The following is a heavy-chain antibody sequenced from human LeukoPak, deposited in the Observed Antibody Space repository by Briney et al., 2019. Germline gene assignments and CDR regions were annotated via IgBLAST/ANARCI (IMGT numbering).Heavy chain of an antibody. CDR3: ATLEPYSSSWYGFDY. V-gene: IGHV3-21*01. Sequence: GGSLRLSCAASGFTFSSYSMNWVRQARGKGLEWVSSISSSSSYIYYADSVKGRFTISRDNAKNSLYLQMNSLRAEDTAVYYCATLEPYSSSWYGFDYWGQGTLVTVSS. CDR1: GFTFSSYS. J-gene: IGHJ4*02. CDR2: ISSSSSYI. D-gene: IGHD6-13*01.